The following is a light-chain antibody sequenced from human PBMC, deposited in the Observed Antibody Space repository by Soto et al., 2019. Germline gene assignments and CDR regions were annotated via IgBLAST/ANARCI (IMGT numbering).Light chain of an antibody. Sequence: LTQPASVSVSPGQSITISCTGTSSVVGGYNYVSWYQQHPGKAPKLMIYEVSNRPSGVSNRFSGSKSGNTASLTISGLQAEAEADYYFISYTSSSTLVFGTGTQGTVL. CDR2: EVS. CDR3: ISYTSSSTLV. J-gene: IGLJ1*01. V-gene: IGLV2-14*01. CDR1: SSVVGGYNY.